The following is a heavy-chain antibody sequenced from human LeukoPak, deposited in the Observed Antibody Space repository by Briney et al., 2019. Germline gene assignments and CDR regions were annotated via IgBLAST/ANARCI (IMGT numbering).Heavy chain of an antibody. D-gene: IGHD5-18*01. CDR2: INPNSGGK. CDR1: GYTFTGYY. CDR3: ARRRGRGYSYGIDY. J-gene: IGHJ4*02. V-gene: IGHV1-2*02. Sequence: ASVKVSCKASGYTFTGYYMHWVRQAPGQGLEWMGWINPNSGGKNYAQKFQGRVTMTRDTSISTAYMELSRLRSDDTAVYYCARRRGRGYSYGIDYWGQGTLVTVSS.